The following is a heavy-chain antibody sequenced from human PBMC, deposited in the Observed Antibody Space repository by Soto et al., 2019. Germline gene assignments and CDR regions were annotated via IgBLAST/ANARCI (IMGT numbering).Heavy chain of an antibody. Sequence: TGGSLRLSCAASGFSFITYWMNWVRQAPGKGLVWVSRIDSDGSSPIYADSVKGRFTISRDNAKNTLYLQMNSLRAEDTAVYFCARGRCSGGSCYSGDAFDIWGQGTMVTVSS. J-gene: IGHJ3*02. CDR1: GFSFITYW. D-gene: IGHD2-15*01. CDR2: IDSDGSSP. CDR3: ARGRCSGGSCYSGDAFDI. V-gene: IGHV3-74*01.